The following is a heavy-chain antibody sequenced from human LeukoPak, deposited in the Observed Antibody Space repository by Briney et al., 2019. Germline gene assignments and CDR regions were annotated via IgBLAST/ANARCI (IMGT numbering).Heavy chain of an antibody. Sequence: GRSLRLSCAASGFTFSSYAMHWVRQAPGKGLEWVAVISYDGSNKYYADSVKGRFTISRDNSKNTLYLQMNSLRAEDTAVYYCARTWSGHFESLVQGTLVTVSS. CDR2: ISYDGSNK. D-gene: IGHD3-3*01. V-gene: IGHV3-30-3*01. J-gene: IGHJ4*02. CDR1: GFTFSSYA. CDR3: ARTWSGHFES.